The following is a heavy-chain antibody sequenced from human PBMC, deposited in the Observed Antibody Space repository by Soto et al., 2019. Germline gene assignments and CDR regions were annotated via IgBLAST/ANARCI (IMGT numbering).Heavy chain of an antibody. Sequence: SSETLSLTCAVSGGSVSGYYWSWIRQSPGKGLEWIGEVNPTGSTKYNPSLKSRVTISVDTSKNQFYLNLNSVTAADTALYYCARIRDQWLVDAFDIWSHGTMVTGSS. V-gene: IGHV4-34*01. CDR1: GGSVSGYY. CDR2: VNPTGST. J-gene: IGHJ3*02. D-gene: IGHD6-19*01. CDR3: ARIRDQWLVDAFDI.